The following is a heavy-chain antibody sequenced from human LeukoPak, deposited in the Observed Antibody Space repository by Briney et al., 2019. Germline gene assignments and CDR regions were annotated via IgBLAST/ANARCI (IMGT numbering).Heavy chain of an antibody. V-gene: IGHV1-18*01. CDR2: ISAYNGNT. CDR3: ARVTITFGGVIAPFDY. J-gene: IGHJ4*02. Sequence: GASVKVSCKASGYIFTSYVISWVRQAPGQGLEGMGWISAYNGNTNYAQKLQGRVTMTTETSTSTAYMELRSLRPDDTAVYYCARVTITFGGVIAPFDYWGQGTLVTVSS. CDR1: GYIFTSYV. D-gene: IGHD3-16*02.